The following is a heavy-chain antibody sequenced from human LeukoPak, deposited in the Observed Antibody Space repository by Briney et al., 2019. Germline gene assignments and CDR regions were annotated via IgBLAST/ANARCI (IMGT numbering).Heavy chain of an antibody. D-gene: IGHD3-3*01. CDR1: GGSFRSGDYY. Sequence: SQTLSLTCTVSGGSFRSGDYYWSWSRQPPGKGREWIGYIYYGGSPSYNPSLKSRVTISVDTSKNQCSLKLSAVTAADRAVYYCARVYDFWSGYLVDPWGQGTLVTVSS. V-gene: IGHV4-30-4*08. CDR3: ARVYDFWSGYLVDP. CDR2: IYYGGSP. J-gene: IGHJ5*02.